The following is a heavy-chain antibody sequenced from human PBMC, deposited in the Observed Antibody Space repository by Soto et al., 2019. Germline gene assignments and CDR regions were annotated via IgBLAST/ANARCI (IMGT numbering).Heavy chain of an antibody. J-gene: IGHJ6*02. CDR1: GYTFTNFG. D-gene: IGHD2-15*01. CDR2: ISAYNGNT. CDR3: ARDRIQGILYYYGMDV. Sequence: ASVKVSCKASGYTFTNFGISWVRQAPGQGLEWMGWISAYNGNTNYAQKFQGRVTMTTDTSTSTAYMELRSLRSDDTAVYYCARDRIQGILYYYGMDVWGQVTTVTVSS. V-gene: IGHV1-18*01.